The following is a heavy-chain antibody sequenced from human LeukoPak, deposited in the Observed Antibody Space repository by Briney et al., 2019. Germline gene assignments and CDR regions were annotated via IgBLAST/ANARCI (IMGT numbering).Heavy chain of an antibody. V-gene: IGHV3-21*01. CDR1: GFTFSSYS. CDR3: ARLGALGYSYGYRDY. Sequence: GGSLRLSCAASGFTFSSYSMNWVRQAPGKGLGWVSSISSSSSYIYYADSVKGRFTISRDNAKNSLYLQMNSLRAEDTAVYYCARLGALGYSYGYRDYWGQGTLVTVSS. D-gene: IGHD5-18*01. CDR2: ISSSSSYI. J-gene: IGHJ4*02.